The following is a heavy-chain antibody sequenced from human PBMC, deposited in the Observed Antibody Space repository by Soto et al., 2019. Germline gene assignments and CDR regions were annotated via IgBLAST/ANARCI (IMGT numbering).Heavy chain of an antibody. CDR1: GYTFNTYA. CDR2: LSDSGGST. D-gene: IGHD1-26*01. CDR3: AKKSSGNSYFYFDY. V-gene: IGHV3-23*01. J-gene: IGHJ4*02. Sequence: PGGSLKLSCASSGYTFNTYAMSWVRQTPGKGLEWVSALSDSGGSTYYADSVKGRFTISRDNSKNTLYLQMNSLRAEDTAVYYCAKKSSGNSYFYFDYWGKGTLVTVSS.